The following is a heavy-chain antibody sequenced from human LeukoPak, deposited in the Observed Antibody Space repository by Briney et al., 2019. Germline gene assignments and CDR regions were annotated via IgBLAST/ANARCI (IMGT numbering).Heavy chain of an antibody. J-gene: IGHJ4*02. CDR3: ASARDSSGLHFDY. D-gene: IGHD3-22*01. V-gene: IGHV1-2*02. CDR1: GYTFTGYY. Sequence: GASVKVSCKASGYTFTGYYMHWVRQAPGQGLEWMGWINPNSGGTNYAQKFQGRVTMTRDTSISTAYMELSRLISDDTAVYYCASARDSSGLHFDYWGQGTLVTVSS. CDR2: INPNSGGT.